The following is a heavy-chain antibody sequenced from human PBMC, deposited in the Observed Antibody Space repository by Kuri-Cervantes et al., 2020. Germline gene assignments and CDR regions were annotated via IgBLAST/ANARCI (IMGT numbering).Heavy chain of an antibody. Sequence: GGSLRLSCAASGFTFSSYAMHWVRQAPGKGLEWVAVISCDGSNKYYADSVKGRFTNSRDNSKNTLYLQMNSLRAEDTAVYYCAKPFYDILTGYPPGDDAFDIWGQGTMVTVSS. D-gene: IGHD3-9*01. J-gene: IGHJ3*02. CDR3: AKPFYDILTGYPPGDDAFDI. CDR2: ISCDGSNK. CDR1: GFTFSSYA. V-gene: IGHV3-30-3*02.